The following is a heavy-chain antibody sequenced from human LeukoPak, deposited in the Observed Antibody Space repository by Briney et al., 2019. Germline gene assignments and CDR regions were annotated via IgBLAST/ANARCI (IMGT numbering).Heavy chain of an antibody. CDR2: INPNSGGT. V-gene: IGHV1-2*02. CDR3: AIGRWASPSAEYFQH. J-gene: IGHJ1*01. Sequence: GASVKVSCKASGYTFTGYYMHWVRQAPGQGLEWMGWINPNSGGTNYAQKFQGRVTMTRDTSISTAYMELSRLRSDDTAVYYCAIGRWASPSAEYFQHWGQGTLVTVSS. CDR1: GYTFTGYY. D-gene: IGHD1-26*01.